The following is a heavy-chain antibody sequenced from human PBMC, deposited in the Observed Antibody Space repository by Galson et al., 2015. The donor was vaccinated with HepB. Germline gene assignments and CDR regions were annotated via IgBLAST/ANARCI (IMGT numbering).Heavy chain of an antibody. J-gene: IGHJ3*02. CDR2: ISANSGNT. CDR3: ARDSYSRPRLGAFDI. D-gene: IGHD6-13*01. Sequence: SVKVSCKASGYTFTSNGISWVRQAPEQGLEWMGWISANSGNTNYAQKVQGRVTMTTDTSTTTACMELRSLRSDDTAVYYCARDSYSRPRLGAFDIWGQGTMVTVSS. CDR1: GYTFTSNG. V-gene: IGHV1-18*04.